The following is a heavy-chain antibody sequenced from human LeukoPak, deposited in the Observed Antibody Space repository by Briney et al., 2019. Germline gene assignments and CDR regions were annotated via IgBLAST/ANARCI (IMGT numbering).Heavy chain of an antibody. V-gene: IGHV4-4*07. J-gene: IGHJ5*02. Sequence: SSETLSLTCTVSGGSISSYHWSWIRQPAGKGPEWIGRIFASGNTNYNPSLKSRVTMSVDTSKNQFSLKLSSVTAVDTAVYYCARGLSCSGDSCYSGWFDPWGQGTLVTVSS. D-gene: IGHD2-15*01. CDR1: GGSISSYH. CDR2: IFASGNT. CDR3: ARGLSCSGDSCYSGWFDP.